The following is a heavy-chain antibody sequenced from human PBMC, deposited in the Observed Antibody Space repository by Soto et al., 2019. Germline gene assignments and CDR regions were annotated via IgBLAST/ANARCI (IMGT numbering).Heavy chain of an antibody. D-gene: IGHD1-1*01. J-gene: IGHJ4*02. CDR3: AREPATAKPEGVDF. Sequence: QVQLVQSGAEVRKPGDSVKVSCNASGYTFSDYYIHWVRQAHGQGMEWMGWINPNSGGTKYAPQFQGGVTMTRVTSINTAYMELIRLRSGAKAVYYCAREPATAKPEGVDFWGQGTLVTVSS. CDR1: GYTFSDYY. V-gene: IGHV1-2*02. CDR2: INPNSGGT.